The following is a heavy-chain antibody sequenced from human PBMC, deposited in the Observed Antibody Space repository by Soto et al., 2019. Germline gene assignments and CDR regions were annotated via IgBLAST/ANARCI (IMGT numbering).Heavy chain of an antibody. V-gene: IGHV4-59*08. CDR2: IYYSGST. J-gene: IGHJ4*02. CDR3: ARRDLMGGLHLDY. CDR1: GGSISSYY. D-gene: IGHD4-4*01. Sequence: SETLSLTCTVSGGSISSYYWSWIRQPPGKGLEWIGYIYYSGSTNYNPSLKSRVTISVDTSKNQFSLKLSSVTAADTAVYYCARRDLMGGLHLDYWGQGTLVTVSS.